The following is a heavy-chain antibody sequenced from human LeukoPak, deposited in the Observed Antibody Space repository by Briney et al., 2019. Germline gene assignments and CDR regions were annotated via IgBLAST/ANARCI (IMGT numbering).Heavy chain of an antibody. CDR1: GYTFTGHY. D-gene: IGHD6-19*01. CDR2: INPNSGGT. J-gene: IGHJ4*02. CDR3: ARGGVRRAVAGPRLTYFDY. V-gene: IGHV1-2*02. Sequence: GASVKVSCKASGYTFTGHYMHWVRQAPGQGLEWMGWINPNSGGTNYAQKFQGRVTMTRDTSISTAYMELSRLRSDDTAVYYCARGGVRRAVAGPRLTYFDYWGQGTLVTVSS.